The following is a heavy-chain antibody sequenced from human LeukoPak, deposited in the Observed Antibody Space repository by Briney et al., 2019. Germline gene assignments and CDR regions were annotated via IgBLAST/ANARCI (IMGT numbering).Heavy chain of an antibody. Sequence: SVKVSCKASGGTFSSYAISWVRQAPGQGLEWMGVIIPIFGTANYAQKFQGRVTITADESTSTAYMELSSLRSEDTAVYYCARGVRRPAPIYSISLDFGSKYYYYMDVWGKGTTVTASS. D-gene: IGHD6-6*01. CDR2: IIPIFGTA. CDR1: GGTFSSYA. J-gene: IGHJ6*03. CDR3: ARGVRRPAPIYSISLDFGSKYYYYMDV. V-gene: IGHV1-69*13.